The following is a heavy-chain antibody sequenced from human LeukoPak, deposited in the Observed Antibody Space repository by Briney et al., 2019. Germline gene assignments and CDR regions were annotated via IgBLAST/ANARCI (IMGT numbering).Heavy chain of an antibody. D-gene: IGHD2-21*01. CDR3: ARIDPPFDY. CDR1: GFTFSAYG. Sequence: PGGSLRFSCAVSGFTFSAYGMHWVRQAPGKGLEWVAVIWYDGSKRYYADSVKGRFSVSRDDSKNTLYLQMNSLRAEDTAVYYCARIDPPFDYWGQGTLVTVSS. CDR2: IWYDGSKR. V-gene: IGHV3-33*01. J-gene: IGHJ4*02.